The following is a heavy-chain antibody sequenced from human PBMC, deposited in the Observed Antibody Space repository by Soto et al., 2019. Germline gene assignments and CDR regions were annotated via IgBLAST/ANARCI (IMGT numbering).Heavy chain of an antibody. Sequence: QVQLQESGPRLVKPSDTLSLTCAVSGYSISSSNWWGWIRQPPGKGLEWIGYIHYSGTTYDNPSLKSRVTVSVDASKHKFTLKLSSVTAVDTALYSCARGGGNGDAFDVWGQGTLVTVSS. CDR2: IHYSGTT. J-gene: IGHJ3*01. CDR1: GYSISSSNW. CDR3: ARGGGNGDAFDV. D-gene: IGHD2-15*01. V-gene: IGHV4-28*03.